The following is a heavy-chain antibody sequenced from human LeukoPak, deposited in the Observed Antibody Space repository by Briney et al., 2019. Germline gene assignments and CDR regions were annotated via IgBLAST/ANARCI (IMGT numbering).Heavy chain of an antibody. V-gene: IGHV3-48*01. CDR2: IRHTSTPR. Sequence: GGSLRLSCEVSGFTFSDYDMNWVRQAPGKGLEWVSFIRHTSTPRYYADSVKGRFIISRDNARNSLYLQMNSLRVEDTAIYYCVRDRPVAAADYWGQGALVTVSS. CDR1: GFTFSDYD. J-gene: IGHJ4*02. CDR3: VRDRPVAAADY. D-gene: IGHD6-13*01.